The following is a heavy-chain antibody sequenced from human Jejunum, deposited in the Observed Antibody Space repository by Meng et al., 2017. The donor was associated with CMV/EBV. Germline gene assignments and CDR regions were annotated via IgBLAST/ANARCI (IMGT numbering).Heavy chain of an antibody. CDR1: FKSSSYD. D-gene: IGHD3-22*01. V-gene: IGHV3-13*01. CDR3: VRAVKMYDRSGYYEGGIDY. CDR2: IGRAGDT. Sequence: FKSSSYDMHCVRQRTGKGLEWVSTIGRAGDTYYLGTVKGRFTIYRENAKNSLYLQMNSLRAGDTAVYYCVRAVKMYDRSGYYEGGIDYWGQGTLVTVSS. J-gene: IGHJ4*02.